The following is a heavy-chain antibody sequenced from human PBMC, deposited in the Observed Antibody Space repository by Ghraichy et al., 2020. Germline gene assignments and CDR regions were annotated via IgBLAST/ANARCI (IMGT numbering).Heavy chain of an antibody. CDR1: GGSISSSSYN. J-gene: IGHJ3*02. D-gene: IGHD3-16*01. V-gene: IGHV4-39*01. CDR2: IYYGGTT. Sequence: SETRSLTCTVSGGSISSSSYNWGWIRQTPGKGLEWIGIIYYGGTTYYNSSLKSRVTISVDTSKNQFSLRLSSVTAADTAVYCCERPLRIKGEMGPFDIWGQGTGVTGSS. CDR3: ERPLRIKGEMGPFDI.